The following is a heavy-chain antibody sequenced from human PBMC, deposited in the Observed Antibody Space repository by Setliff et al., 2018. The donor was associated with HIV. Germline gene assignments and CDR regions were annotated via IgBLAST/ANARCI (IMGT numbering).Heavy chain of an antibody. Sequence: GGSLRLSCAASGLIFSSYEMNWVRQAPGQGLEWVSSISSSSSTIDYADSVKGRFTISRDNAKKSLYLQMNSLRAEDTAVYYCARTRGYSYGYSDYWGQGTLVTVSS. V-gene: IGHV3-48*01. CDR3: ARTRGYSYGYSDY. J-gene: IGHJ4*02. CDR1: GLIFSSYE. D-gene: IGHD5-18*01. CDR2: ISSSSSTI.